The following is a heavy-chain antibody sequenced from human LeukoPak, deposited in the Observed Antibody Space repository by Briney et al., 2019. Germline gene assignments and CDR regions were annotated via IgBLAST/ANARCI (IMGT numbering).Heavy chain of an antibody. D-gene: IGHD2-2*01. J-gene: IGHJ4*02. V-gene: IGHV4-4*02. CDR3: ASRYCSSTSCSLVVDY. Sequence: SETLSLTCAVSGGSISSSKWWSWVRQPPGKGLEWIGEIYHSGSTNYNPSLKSRVTISVDKSKNQFSLKLSSVTAADTAVYYCASRYCSSTSCSLVVDYWGQGTLVTVSS. CDR2: IYHSGST. CDR1: GGSISSSKW.